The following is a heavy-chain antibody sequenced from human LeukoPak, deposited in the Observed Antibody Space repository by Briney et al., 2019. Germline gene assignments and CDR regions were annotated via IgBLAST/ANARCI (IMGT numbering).Heavy chain of an antibody. Sequence: ASVKVSCKASGGTFSSYAISWVRQAPGQGLEWVGGIIPIFGTANYAQKFQGRVTITADESTSTAYMELSSLRSEDTAVYYCARELQRFLEWQRANWFDPWGQGTLVTVSS. CDR1: GGTFSSYA. CDR3: ARELQRFLEWQRANWFDP. J-gene: IGHJ5*02. D-gene: IGHD3-3*01. CDR2: IIPIFGTA. V-gene: IGHV1-69*13.